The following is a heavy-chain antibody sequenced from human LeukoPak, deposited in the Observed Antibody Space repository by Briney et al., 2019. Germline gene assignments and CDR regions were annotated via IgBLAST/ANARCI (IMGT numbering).Heavy chain of an antibody. CDR2: ISYDGSNK. Sequence: GGSLRLSCAASGFTLSSYAMHWVRQAPGKGLEWVAVISYDGSNKYYADSVKGRFTISRDNSKNTLYLQMNSLRAEDTAVYYCAKGLDCTSTTCLNWLDPWGQGTLVIVSS. CDR3: AKGLDCTSTTCLNWLDP. J-gene: IGHJ5*02. CDR1: GFTLSSYA. V-gene: IGHV3-30-3*01. D-gene: IGHD2-2*01.